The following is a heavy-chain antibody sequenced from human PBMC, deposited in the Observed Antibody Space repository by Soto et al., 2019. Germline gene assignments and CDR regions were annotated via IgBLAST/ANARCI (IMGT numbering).Heavy chain of an antibody. J-gene: IGHJ4*02. V-gene: IGHV1-18*01. CDR1: GYTFTSYG. CDR2: ISAYNGNT. CDR3: ERAEGYGDYVFQSY. Sequence: ASVKVSCKASGYTFTSYGISWVRQAPGQGLEWMGWISAYNGNTNYAQKLQGRVTMTTETSTSTAYMELRSLRSDDTAVYYCERAEGYGDYVFQSYWGQRTLVTVSS. D-gene: IGHD4-17*01.